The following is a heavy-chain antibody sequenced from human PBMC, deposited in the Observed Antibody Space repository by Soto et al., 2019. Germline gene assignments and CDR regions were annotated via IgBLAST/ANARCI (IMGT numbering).Heavy chain of an antibody. Sequence: QVQLQQWGAGLLKPSETLSLTCAVYGGSFSGYYWSWIRQPPGKGLEWIGEINHSGSTNYNPSLKSSVTISVDTSKNQFSLKLSSVTAADTAVYYCARGLKIVVVVAAASGNWFDPWGQGTLVTVSS. CDR2: INHSGST. J-gene: IGHJ5*02. D-gene: IGHD2-15*01. CDR1: GGSFSGYY. CDR3: ARGLKIVVVVAAASGNWFDP. V-gene: IGHV4-34*01.